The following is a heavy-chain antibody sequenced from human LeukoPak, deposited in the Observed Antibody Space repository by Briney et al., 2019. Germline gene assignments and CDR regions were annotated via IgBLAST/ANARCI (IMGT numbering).Heavy chain of an antibody. CDR2: TYYRSKWYN. V-gene: IGHV6-1*01. CDR3: ARGGGVTVAGNLGY. D-gene: IGHD6-19*01. CDR1: GDSVSSNSAA. J-gene: IGHJ4*02. Sequence: SQTLSLTCAISGDSVSSNSAAWNWIRQSPSRGLEWLGWTYYRSKWYNDYAVSVKSRITINPDTSKNQFSLQLNSVTPEDTAIYYCARGGGVTVAGNLGYWGQGTLVTVSS.